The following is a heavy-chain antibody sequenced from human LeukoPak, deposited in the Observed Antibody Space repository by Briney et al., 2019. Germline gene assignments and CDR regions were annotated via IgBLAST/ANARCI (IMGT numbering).Heavy chain of an antibody. CDR3: ASDPLFVAVAGTTDYGMDV. V-gene: IGHV3-21*01. D-gene: IGHD6-19*01. J-gene: IGHJ6*02. Sequence: GGSLSLLCAASGLTFCSYSMKCVRQAPGKGLEWVSSISSSSSYIYYADSVKGRFTISRDNAKNSLYLQMNSLRAEDAPVYYCASDPLFVAVAGTTDYGMDVWGQGTTVTVSS. CDR2: ISSSSSYI. CDR1: GLTFCSYS.